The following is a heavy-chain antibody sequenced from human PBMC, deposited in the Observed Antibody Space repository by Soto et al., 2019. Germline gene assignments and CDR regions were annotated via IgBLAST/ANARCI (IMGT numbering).Heavy chain of an antibody. Sequence: QVQLVQSGAEVKKPGSSVKVSCKASGGTFSSYAISWVRQAPGQGLEWMGGIIPIFGTANYAQKFQGRVTITADESTSTAYMELSSLRSEDTAVYYCARDPGWYYDFWSGYPTYGMDVWGQGTTVTGSS. CDR3: ARDPGWYYDFWSGYPTYGMDV. CDR2: IIPIFGTA. J-gene: IGHJ6*02. CDR1: GGTFSSYA. D-gene: IGHD3-3*01. V-gene: IGHV1-69*12.